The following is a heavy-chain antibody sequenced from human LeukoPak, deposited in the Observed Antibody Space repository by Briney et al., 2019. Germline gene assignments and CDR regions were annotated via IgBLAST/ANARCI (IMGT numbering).Heavy chain of an antibody. CDR1: GDSISSGDYY. CDR2: ISSSGST. Sequence: SETLSLTCTVSGDSISSGDYYWSWIRQPAGKGLEWIGRISSSGSTNYNPSLKSRVTISVDTSKNQFSLKLSSATAADTAVYYCARYYGSGSYPPSGYYYYMDVWGKGTTVTVSS. D-gene: IGHD3-10*01. V-gene: IGHV4-61*02. J-gene: IGHJ6*03. CDR3: ARYYGSGSYPPSGYYYYMDV.